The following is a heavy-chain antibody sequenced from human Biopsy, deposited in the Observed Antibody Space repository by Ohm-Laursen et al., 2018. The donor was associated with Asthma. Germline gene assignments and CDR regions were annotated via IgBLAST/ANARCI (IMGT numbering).Heavy chain of an antibody. CDR1: GFTFGDYW. Sequence: SLRLSCTASGFTFGDYWMSWVRQVPGKGLEWAANIKHDGTEKNHVDSLKGRFTISRDNAKNSLYLQMNSLRAEGTAVYYCARGGSSNWSHYYFDYWGQGTLVTVSS. J-gene: IGHJ4*02. D-gene: IGHD2-2*01. V-gene: IGHV3-7*03. CDR3: ARGGSSNWSHYYFDY. CDR2: IKHDGTEK.